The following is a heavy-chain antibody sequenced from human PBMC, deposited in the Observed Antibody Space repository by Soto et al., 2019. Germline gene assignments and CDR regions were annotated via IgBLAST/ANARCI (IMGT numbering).Heavy chain of an antibody. J-gene: IGHJ5*02. CDR3: ARTNWNANWFDP. D-gene: IGHD1-20*01. CDR1: GGSVSSYY. V-gene: IGHV4-59*02. CDR2: VYYSGSA. Sequence: SETLSLTCTVSGGSVSSYYWNWIRQPPGKGLEWTGYVYYSGSATYNPSLKSRVTISVDTAKDQFSLKLRSVTAADTAVYYCARTNWNANWFDPWGQGTLVTVSS.